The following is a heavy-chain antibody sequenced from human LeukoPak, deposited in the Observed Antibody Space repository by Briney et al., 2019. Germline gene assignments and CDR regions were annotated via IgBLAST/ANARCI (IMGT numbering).Heavy chain of an antibody. J-gene: IGHJ4*02. V-gene: IGHV3-23*01. D-gene: IGHD3-10*01. CDR3: ARGRSGSYYDY. CDR2: ISDSGGRT. Sequence: GGSLRLSCAASGFTFSSYAMSWVRQAPGKGLEWVSSISDSGGRTYHADSVKGRFTISRDNSKNTLYLQMNSLRAEDTAVYYCARGRSGSYYDYWGQGTLVTVSS. CDR1: GFTFSSYA.